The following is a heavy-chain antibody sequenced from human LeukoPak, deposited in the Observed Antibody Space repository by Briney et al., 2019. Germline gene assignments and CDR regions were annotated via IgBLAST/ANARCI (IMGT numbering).Heavy chain of an antibody. V-gene: IGHV3-23*01. D-gene: IGHD3-9*01. CDR2: ISGSGGST. Sequence: SGGSLRLSCAASGFTFNSYAMSWVRQAPGKGLEWVSVISGSGGSTYYADSVKGRFTISRDNSKNTLYLQMNSLRAEDTAVYYCAKDHQLRYFDWLGDPEYYFDYWGQGTLVTVSS. CDR3: AKDHQLRYFDWLGDPEYYFDY. CDR1: GFTFNSYA. J-gene: IGHJ4*02.